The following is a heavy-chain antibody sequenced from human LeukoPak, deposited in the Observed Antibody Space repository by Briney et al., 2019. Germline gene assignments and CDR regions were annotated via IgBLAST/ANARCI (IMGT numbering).Heavy chain of an antibody. V-gene: IGHV4-34*01. CDR2: INHSGST. CDR1: GFTFSSYA. D-gene: IGHD6-13*01. Sequence: PGGSLRLSCAASGFTFSSYAMSWVRQAPGKGLEWIGEINHSGSTNYNPSLKSRVTISVDTSKNQFSLKLGSVTAADTAVYYCARGPIAAAGSYFDYWGQGTLVTVSS. J-gene: IGHJ4*02. CDR3: ARGPIAAAGSYFDY.